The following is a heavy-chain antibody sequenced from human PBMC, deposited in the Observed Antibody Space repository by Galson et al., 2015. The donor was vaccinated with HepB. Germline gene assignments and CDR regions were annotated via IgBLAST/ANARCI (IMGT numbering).Heavy chain of an antibody. CDR1: GFDFKTSG. J-gene: IGHJ4*02. V-gene: IGHV3-21*01. CDR2: IGYRETYK. D-gene: IGHD3-3*01. CDR3: ARDASEWSRDY. Sequence: SLRLSCAASGFDFKTSGMTWVRQAPGKGLEWVAVIGYRETYKHYADSVEGRFAISRDNAKNSVYLQMNRLRVEDTAIYYCARDASEWSRDYWGQGTLVAVSS.